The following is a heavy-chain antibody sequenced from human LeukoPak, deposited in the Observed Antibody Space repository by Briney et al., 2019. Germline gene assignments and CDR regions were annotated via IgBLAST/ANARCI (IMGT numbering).Heavy chain of an antibody. D-gene: IGHD6-19*01. V-gene: IGHV1-46*01. CDR1: GYTFTSYY. CDR2: INPSGGST. J-gene: IGHJ4*02. Sequence: GASVKVSCKASGYTFTSYYMHWVRQAPGQGLEWMGIINPSGGSTSYAQKFQGRVTMTRDMSTSTVYMELSSLRSEDTAVYYCARGTLQWLAQDHLYYFDYWGQGTLVTVSS. CDR3: ARGTLQWLAQDHLYYFDY.